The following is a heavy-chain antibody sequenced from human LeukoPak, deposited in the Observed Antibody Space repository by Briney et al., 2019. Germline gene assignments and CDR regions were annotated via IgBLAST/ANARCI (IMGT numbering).Heavy chain of an antibody. CDR1: GLNLNTHP. CDR2: ISYDGSNK. D-gene: IGHD3-10*01. Sequence: GRSLRLSCATSGLNLNTHPMHWVRQAPGEGLEWVAVISYDGSNKQYGDSVKGRFTISRDNPKNTLYLEMNRLRVEDTAVYYCASGLSYWGPGTLVTVS. V-gene: IGHV3-30*01. CDR3: ASGLSY. J-gene: IGHJ4*02.